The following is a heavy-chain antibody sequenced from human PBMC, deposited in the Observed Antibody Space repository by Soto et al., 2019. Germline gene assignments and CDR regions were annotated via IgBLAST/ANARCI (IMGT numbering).Heavy chain of an antibody. CDR1: PLTSSSYW. D-gene: IGHD6-19*01. J-gene: IGHJ6*02. Sequence: GASLRLSCAASPLTSSSYWMHWVRQAPGKGLVWVSRINSDGSSTSYADSVKGRFTISRDNAKNTLYLQMNSLRAEDTAVYYCARDKYSSGWYNYYYYGMDVWGQGTTVTVSS. CDR2: INSDGSST. CDR3: ARDKYSSGWYNYYYYGMDV. V-gene: IGHV3-74*01.